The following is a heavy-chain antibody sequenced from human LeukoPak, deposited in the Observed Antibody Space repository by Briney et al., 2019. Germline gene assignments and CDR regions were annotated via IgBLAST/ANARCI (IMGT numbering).Heavy chain of an antibody. CDR1: GFTISCFW. D-gene: IGHD2-15*01. CDR3: AKDTPGVVVVAAKVGY. Sequence: GGALRLSFVASGFTISCFWMHWGRQASGEGVGWGAKLKQDGSEEYYADSVKGRFTISRDNSKNTLYLQMNSLRAEDTAVYYCAKDTPGVVVVAAKVGYWGQGTLVTVSS. V-gene: IGHV3-7*03. J-gene: IGHJ4*02. CDR2: LKQDGSEE.